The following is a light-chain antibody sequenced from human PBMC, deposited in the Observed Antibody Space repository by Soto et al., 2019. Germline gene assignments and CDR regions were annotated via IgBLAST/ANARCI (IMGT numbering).Light chain of an antibody. J-gene: IGKJ4*01. V-gene: IGKV3-20*01. CDR3: QQYGSSPVT. CDR1: QSVSSRY. Sequence: EIVLTQSPGTLSLSPGEGVTLSCRANQSVSSRYLAWYQQKPGQAPRLLIYGASNRATGIPDRFSGSGSGTDFTLTVSRLEPEDFAVYYCQQYGSSPVTFGGGTKVEIK. CDR2: GAS.